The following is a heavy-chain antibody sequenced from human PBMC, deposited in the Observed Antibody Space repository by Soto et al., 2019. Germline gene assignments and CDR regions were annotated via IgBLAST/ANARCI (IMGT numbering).Heavy chain of an antibody. CDR2: IDPSDSQT. J-gene: IGHJ4*02. Sequence: GESLKISCKGSGYSFAGYWITWVRQKPGEGLEWMGRIDPSDSQTYYSPSFRGHVTISVTKSITTVFLQWSSLRASDTAMYYCARQIDDSNTGPHFPIYIDSWGQGTPVTVSS. D-gene: IGHD5-18*01. V-gene: IGHV5-10-1*01. CDR3: ARQIDDSNTGPHFPIYIDS. CDR1: GYSFAGYW.